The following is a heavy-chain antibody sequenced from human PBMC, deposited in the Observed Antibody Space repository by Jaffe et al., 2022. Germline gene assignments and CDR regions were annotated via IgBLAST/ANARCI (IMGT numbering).Heavy chain of an antibody. D-gene: IGHD2-2*02. V-gene: IGHV4-38-2*01. CDR2: IHHSANT. J-gene: IGHJ4*02. CDR1: GYSITSGYY. CDR3: ARHVYCSSGTCYIDY. Sequence: QVQLQESGPGLVKPSETLSLTCAVSGYSITSGYYWGWIRQPPGKGLEWIGNIHHSANTYYNPPLKSRVTISVDTSKNHFSLKVSSVTAADTAVYYCARHVYCSSGTCYIDYWGQGALVTVSS.